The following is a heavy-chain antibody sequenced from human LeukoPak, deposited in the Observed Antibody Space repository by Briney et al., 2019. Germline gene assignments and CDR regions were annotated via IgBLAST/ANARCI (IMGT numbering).Heavy chain of an antibody. Sequence: GGSLRLSCAASGFTFSSYAMSWVRQAPGKGLEWVSAISGSGGSTYYADSVKGRLTISRDNSKNTLYLQMNSLRAEDTAVYYCAKDKYDFWSGYYAYWGQGTLVTVSS. D-gene: IGHD3-3*01. V-gene: IGHV3-23*01. J-gene: IGHJ4*02. CDR3: AKDKYDFWSGYYAY. CDR1: GFTFSSYA. CDR2: ISGSGGST.